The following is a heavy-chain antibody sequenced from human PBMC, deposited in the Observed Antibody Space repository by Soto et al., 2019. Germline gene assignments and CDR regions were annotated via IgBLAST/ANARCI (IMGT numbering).Heavy chain of an antibody. CDR1: GGSISSSSYY. J-gene: IGHJ1*01. D-gene: IGHD3-22*01. Sequence: SETLSLTCTVSGGSISSSSYYWGWIRQPPGKGLERTGSIYYSGSTYYNPSLKSRATISLDTSTNQFSLKLTSVTAADTAVYFCARLGAYYQAMGSXGQVTLV. CDR2: IYYSGST. V-gene: IGHV4-39*01. CDR3: ARLGAYYQAMGS.